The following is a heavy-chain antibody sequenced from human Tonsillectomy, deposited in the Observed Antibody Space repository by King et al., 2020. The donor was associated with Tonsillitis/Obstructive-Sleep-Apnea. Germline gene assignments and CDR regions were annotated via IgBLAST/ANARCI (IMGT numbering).Heavy chain of an antibody. V-gene: IGHV2-5*02. CDR3: AHRPEYDFWSGFPKDGFDP. D-gene: IGHD3-3*01. CDR1: GFSLSTSGVG. CDR2: IYWGDDK. Sequence: QITLKESGPTLVKPTQTLTLTCTFSGFSLSTSGVGVGWIRQPPGKALEWLALIYWGDDKRYSPSLQSRLTITKDTSKNPVVLTMTNMDPVDTATYYCAHRPEYDFWSGFPKDGFDPWGQGTLVTVSS. J-gene: IGHJ5*02.